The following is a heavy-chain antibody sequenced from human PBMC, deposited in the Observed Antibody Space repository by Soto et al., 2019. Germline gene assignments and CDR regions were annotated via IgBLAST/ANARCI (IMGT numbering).Heavy chain of an antibody. Sequence: SETLSLTCTVSGGSISSYYWSWIRQPPGKGLEWIGYIYYSGSTNYNPSLKSRVTISVDTSKNQFSLKLSSVTAADTAVYYCARGGYCSGGSCWGRFAFDIWGQGTMVTVSS. J-gene: IGHJ3*02. CDR2: IYYSGST. CDR1: GGSISSYY. V-gene: IGHV4-59*01. D-gene: IGHD2-15*01. CDR3: ARGGYCSGGSCWGRFAFDI.